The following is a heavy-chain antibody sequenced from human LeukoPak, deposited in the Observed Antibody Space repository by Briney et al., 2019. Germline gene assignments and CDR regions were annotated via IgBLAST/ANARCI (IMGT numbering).Heavy chain of an antibody. CDR3: ASSIKAYCGGDCYSSDAFDI. D-gene: IGHD2-21*02. CDR2: IYTGGST. J-gene: IGHJ3*02. CDR1: GFTVSSNY. Sequence: GGSLRLSCAASGFTVSSNYMSCVRQAPGKGLEWVSAIYTGGSTYYADSVKGRFTISRNNAKNSLYLQMNSLRAEDTAVYYCASSIKAYCGGDCYSSDAFDIWGQGTMVTVSS. V-gene: IGHV3-53*01.